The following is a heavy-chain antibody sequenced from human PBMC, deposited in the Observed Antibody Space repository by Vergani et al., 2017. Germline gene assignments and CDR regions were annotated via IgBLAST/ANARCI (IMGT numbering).Heavy chain of an antibody. V-gene: IGHV1-46*01. CDR2: INPSGGHT. Sequence: QVPVVQSGAEVKKSGASVKVSCKTSGYTFSNYYMHWVRQAPGQGLEWMGIINPSGGHTNYAQKFQGRVTMTRDTSTSTVYMELSSLRSEDTAIYYCARGDSTYYYGSGNDYYLDLWGQGTLITVSS. CDR1: GYTFSNYY. CDR3: ARGDSTYYYGSGNDYYLDL. J-gene: IGHJ4*02. D-gene: IGHD3-10*01.